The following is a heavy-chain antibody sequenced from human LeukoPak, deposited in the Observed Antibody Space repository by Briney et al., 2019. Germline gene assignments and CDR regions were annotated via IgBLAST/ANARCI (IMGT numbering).Heavy chain of an antibody. Sequence: GGSLRLSCAASGFTVSSNYMSWVRQAPGKGLEWVSVIYSGGSTYYADSVKGRFTISRDNSKNTLYLQMNSLRAEGTAVYYCAKPNGIAAAGSAFDIWGQGTLVTVSS. V-gene: IGHV3-66*04. CDR3: AKPNGIAAAGSAFDI. D-gene: IGHD6-13*01. CDR1: GFTVSSNY. J-gene: IGHJ1*01. CDR2: IYSGGST.